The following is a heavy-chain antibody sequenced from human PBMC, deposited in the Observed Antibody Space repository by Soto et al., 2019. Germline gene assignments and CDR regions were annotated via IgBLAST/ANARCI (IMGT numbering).Heavy chain of an antibody. D-gene: IGHD3-10*01. CDR2: INAGNGDT. CDR3: ARCRPYGSWSNYYGLDV. Sequence: QVQLVQSGAEVKKPGASVKVSCKASGYTFTSYGMHWVRQAPGQRLEWMGWINAGNGDTKYSQKFQGRVTITRDTSASTAYMERSSLRSEDTAVYYCARCRPYGSWSNYYGLDVWGQGTTVTVSS. V-gene: IGHV1-3*01. CDR1: GYTFTSYG. J-gene: IGHJ6*02.